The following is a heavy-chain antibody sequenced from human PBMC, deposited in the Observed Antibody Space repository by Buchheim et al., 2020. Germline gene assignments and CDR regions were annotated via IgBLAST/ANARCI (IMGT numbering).Heavy chain of an antibody. D-gene: IGHD3-22*01. CDR3: ARGHYYDSSGYSLDYFDY. V-gene: IGHV4-30-2*01. CDR1: GGSISSGGYS. J-gene: IGHJ4*02. CDR2: IYHSGST. Sequence: QLQLQESGSGLVKPSQTLSLTCAVSGGSISSGGYSWSWIRQPPGKGLEWIGYIYHSGSTYYNPSLKSRVTISVDRSENQFSLKLSSVTAADTAVYYCARGHYYDSSGYSLDYFDYWGQGTL.